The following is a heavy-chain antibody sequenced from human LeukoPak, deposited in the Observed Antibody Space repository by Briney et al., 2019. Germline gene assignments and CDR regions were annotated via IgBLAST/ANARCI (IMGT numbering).Heavy chain of an antibody. CDR1: GFTFSNYW. CDR2: ISSGGTT. Sequence: GGSLRLSCAASGFTFSNYWMNWVRQAPGKGLEWVSVISSGGTTYYADSVKGRFTISGDNSKNTLYLQMNSLRAEDTAVYYCARILTAFNWFDPWGQGTLVTVSS. CDR3: ARILTAFNWFDP. V-gene: IGHV3-53*01. D-gene: IGHD3-9*01. J-gene: IGHJ5*02.